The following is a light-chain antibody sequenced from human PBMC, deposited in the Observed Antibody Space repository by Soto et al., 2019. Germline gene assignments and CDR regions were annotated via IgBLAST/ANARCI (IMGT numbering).Light chain of an antibody. J-gene: IGKJ4*01. CDR1: QSVSSSY. CDR3: QQYGSSLFT. V-gene: IGKV3-20*01. CDR2: GAS. Sequence: EIVLTQSPATLSLSPGERATLSCRASQSVSSSYLAWYQQKPGQAPRLLIYGASSRATGIPDRFSGSGSGTDFTLTISRLEPEDFAVYYCQQYGSSLFTFGGGTKVDI.